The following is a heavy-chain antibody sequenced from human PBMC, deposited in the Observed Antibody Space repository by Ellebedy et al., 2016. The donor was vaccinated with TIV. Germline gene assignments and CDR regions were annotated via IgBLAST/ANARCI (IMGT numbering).Heavy chain of an antibody. CDR2: LNGPGSVE. CDR3: ARDSGSYPFDY. J-gene: IGHJ4*02. D-gene: IGHD1-26*01. Sequence: GGSLRLXXAASGFTFSYCWMHWVRQAPGKGLVWISRLNGPGSVEGYADSVKGRFTISRDNAKNTLYLQMDSLRAEDTAVYYCARDSGSYPFDYWGQGTLVTVSS. V-gene: IGHV3-74*01. CDR1: GFTFSYCW.